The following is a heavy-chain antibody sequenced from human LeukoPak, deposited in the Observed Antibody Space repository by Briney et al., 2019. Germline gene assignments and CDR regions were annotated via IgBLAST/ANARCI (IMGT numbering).Heavy chain of an antibody. J-gene: IGHJ5*02. CDR1: GFTFSSYG. Sequence: GGSLRLSCAASGFTFSSYGMHWVRQAPGTGLEWVAVISYDGSNKYYADSVKGRFTISRDNSKNTLYLQMNSLRAEDTAVYYCAKDNPAAPWGQGTLVTVSS. CDR3: AKDNPAAP. D-gene: IGHD2-2*01. CDR2: ISYDGSNK. V-gene: IGHV3-30*18.